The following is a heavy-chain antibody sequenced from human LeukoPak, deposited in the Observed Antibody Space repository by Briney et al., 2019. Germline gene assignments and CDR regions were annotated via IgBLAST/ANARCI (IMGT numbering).Heavy chain of an antibody. Sequence: ASVKVSCKASGYTFTGYYMHWVRQAPGQGLEWMGWINPNSGGTNYAQKFQGRVTMTRNTSISTAYMELSSLRSEDTAVYYCARKVGVYYYGSGLYYYMDVWGKGTTVTVSS. D-gene: IGHD3-10*01. CDR2: INPNSGGT. V-gene: IGHV1-2*02. J-gene: IGHJ6*03. CDR3: ARKVGVYYYGSGLYYYMDV. CDR1: GYTFTGYY.